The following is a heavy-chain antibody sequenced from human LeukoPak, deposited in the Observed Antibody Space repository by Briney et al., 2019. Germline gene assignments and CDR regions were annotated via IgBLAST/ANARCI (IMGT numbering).Heavy chain of an antibody. D-gene: IGHD6-19*01. CDR1: GYTFTGYY. CDR2: INPNNGGT. V-gene: IGHV1-2*02. CDR3: ATGGKVAGTLFDY. J-gene: IGHJ4*02. Sequence: ASVKVSCKASGYTFTGYYMHWVRQAPGQGLEWMGWINPNNGGTNYAQKFQGRVTMTRDTSISTAYMELSRLRSDDTAVYYCATGGKVAGTLFDYWGQGTLVTVSS.